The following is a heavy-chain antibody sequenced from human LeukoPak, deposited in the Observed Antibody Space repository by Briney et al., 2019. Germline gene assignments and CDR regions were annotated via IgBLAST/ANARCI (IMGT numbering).Heavy chain of an antibody. CDR1: RFTLSNYA. J-gene: IGHJ4*02. CDR2: IFVGGYA. D-gene: IGHD6-19*01. Sequence: GGSLRLSCAASRFTLSNYALTWVRQAPGKGLEWVASIFVGGYADYADSVKGRFTISRDNSKNTLYLQMNSLRAEDTAVYYCAKGEQQWLARYINYWGQGTLVTVSS. CDR3: AKGEQQWLARYINY. V-gene: IGHV3-23*01.